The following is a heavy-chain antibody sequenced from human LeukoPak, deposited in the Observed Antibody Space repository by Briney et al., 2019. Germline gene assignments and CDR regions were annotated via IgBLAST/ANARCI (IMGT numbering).Heavy chain of an antibody. CDR1: GDSIGSSSYF. CDR3: ARHRSGTYYRFDY. V-gene: IGHV4-39*01. Sequence: SETLSLTCTVSGDSIGSSSYFWDWIRQPPGKGLEWIGSIYYGGSSYYNPSLKSRVTISVDTSKNQFSLKLSSVIAADTAVYYCARHRSGTYYRFDYWGQGTLVTVSS. CDR2: IYYGGSS. J-gene: IGHJ4*02. D-gene: IGHD1-26*01.